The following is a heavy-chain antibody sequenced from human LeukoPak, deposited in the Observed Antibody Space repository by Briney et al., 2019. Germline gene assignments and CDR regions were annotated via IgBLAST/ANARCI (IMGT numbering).Heavy chain of an antibody. CDR1: GYKFTGYY. CDR3: ARVKWLSSNWFDP. V-gene: IGHV1-2*02. CDR2: INPNTSGT. J-gene: IGHJ5*02. D-gene: IGHD6-19*01. Sequence: GASVKVFWKASGYKFTGYYIHWVRQAPGQGLEWIAWINPNTSGTSYAQKCQGRVTMTRDTSISTAYMELSRLTSDDTAVYYCARVKWLSSNWFDPWGQGTLVTVSS.